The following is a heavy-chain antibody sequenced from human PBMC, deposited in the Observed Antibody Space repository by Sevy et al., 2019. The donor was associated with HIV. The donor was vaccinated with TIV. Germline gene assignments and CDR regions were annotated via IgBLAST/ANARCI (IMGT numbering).Heavy chain of an antibody. CDR3: ETTKDYYDSSGDPFDY. Sequence: ASVKVSCKVSEYTLSELSMHWVRQAAGKGLEWMGSFDPEDGETIYAQKFQGRVTMTEDTSTDKAYMELSSLRSEDTAVYYCETTKDYYDSSGDPFDYWGQGTLVTVSS. D-gene: IGHD3-22*01. V-gene: IGHV1-24*01. CDR1: EYTLSELS. J-gene: IGHJ4*02. CDR2: FDPEDGET.